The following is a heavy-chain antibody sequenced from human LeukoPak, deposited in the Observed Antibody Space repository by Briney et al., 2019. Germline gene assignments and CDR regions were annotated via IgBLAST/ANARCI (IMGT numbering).Heavy chain of an antibody. Sequence: TSETLSLTCTVSGDSISRFYLSWIRQSQGKGLEWIGHIYYGGSAYSNPSLRSRITISLDTSKNQLSLSLTSVAAADTAVYYCARGQYGYYDYAFYIWGPGTLVTVSS. V-gene: IGHV4-59*01. J-gene: IGHJ3*02. D-gene: IGHD4-17*01. CDR1: GDSISRFY. CDR2: IYYGGSA. CDR3: ARGQYGYYDYAFYI.